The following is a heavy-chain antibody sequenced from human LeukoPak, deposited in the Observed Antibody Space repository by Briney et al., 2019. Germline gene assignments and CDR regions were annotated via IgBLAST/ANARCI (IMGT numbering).Heavy chain of an antibody. CDR1: RFTFSSYA. CDR2: ISDSGNTR. V-gene: IGHV3-48*03. CDR3: ATYKRSTVRVEPL. Sequence: GGSLRLSCAASRFTFSSYAMNWVRQTPGKGLEWVSYISDSGNTRHHADSVKGRFTISRDNTKNLLYLEMNSLGVEDTAVYYCATYKRSTVRVEPLWGRGTLVTVSS. D-gene: IGHD3-22*01. J-gene: IGHJ4*02.